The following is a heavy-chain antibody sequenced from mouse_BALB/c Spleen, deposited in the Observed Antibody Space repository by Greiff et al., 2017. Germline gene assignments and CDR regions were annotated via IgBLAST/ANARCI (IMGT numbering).Heavy chain of an antibody. V-gene: IGHV3-2*02. CDR3: ARDGFYAMDY. D-gene: IGHD2-3*01. CDR1: GYSITSDYA. J-gene: IGHJ4*01. CDR2: ISYSGST. Sequence: EVKLQESGPGLVKPSQSLSLTCTVTGYSITSDYAWNWIRQFPGNKLEWMGYISYSGSTSYNPSLKSRISITRDTSKNQFFLQLNSVTTEDTATYYCARDGFYAMDYWGQGTSVTVSS.